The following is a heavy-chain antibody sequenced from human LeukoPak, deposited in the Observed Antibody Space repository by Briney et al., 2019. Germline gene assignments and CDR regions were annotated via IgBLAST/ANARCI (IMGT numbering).Heavy chain of an antibody. V-gene: IGHV4-4*07. CDR3: ARASIAAADTVWFDP. CDR1: GGSISSYY. Sequence: PSETLSLTCTVSGGSISSYYWSWIRQPAGKGLEWIGRIYTSGSTNYNPSLKSRVTISVDKSKNQFFLKLSSVTAADTAVYYCARASIAAADTVWFDPWGQGTLVTVSS. D-gene: IGHD6-13*01. CDR2: IYTSGST. J-gene: IGHJ5*02.